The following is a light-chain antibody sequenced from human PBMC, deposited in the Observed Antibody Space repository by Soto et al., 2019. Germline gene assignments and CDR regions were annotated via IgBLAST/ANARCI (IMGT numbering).Light chain of an antibody. V-gene: IGKV3-20*01. Sequence: ETVLMQSPDTLSLSPGERVTLSCRASQSLPSNSLAWYQQKPGQPPRLLFYGASSRAPGVPDRFVGSGSGIEFTLAVARLEAEDSAVYFCHQSDDSPWTFGQGTKVEV. CDR1: QSLPSNS. CDR3: HQSDDSPWT. J-gene: IGKJ1*01. CDR2: GAS.